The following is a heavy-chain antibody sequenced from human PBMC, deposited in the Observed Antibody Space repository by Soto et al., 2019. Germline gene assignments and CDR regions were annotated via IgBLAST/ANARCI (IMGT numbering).Heavy chain of an antibody. J-gene: IGHJ5*02. D-gene: IGHD3-10*01. CDR3: ARERGTYFGSGTFYYRFDP. Sequence: ASVKVSCKASGFTLLGYSIHWVRQAPGQGLEWLGWINPNTCDTNYAQNFHDRDTMTTDTSISTAYMELSGLTSDDTATDFGARERGTYFGSGTFYYRFDPWGPGVLVTVSS. V-gene: IGHV1-2*02. CDR2: INPNTCDT. CDR1: GFTLLGYS.